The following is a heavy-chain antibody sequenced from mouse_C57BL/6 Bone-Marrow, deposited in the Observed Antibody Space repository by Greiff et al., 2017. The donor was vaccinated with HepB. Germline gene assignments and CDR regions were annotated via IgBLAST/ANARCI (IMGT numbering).Heavy chain of an antibody. J-gene: IGHJ2*01. CDR2: ISDGGSYT. CDR1: GFTFSSYA. Sequence: EVQGVESGGGLVKPGGSLKLSCAASGFTFSSYAMSWVRQTPEKRLEWVATISDGGSYTYYPDNVKGRFTISRDNAKNNLYLQMRHLKSEDTAMYYCARDRVTGDYWGQGTTLTVSS. D-gene: IGHD2-1*01. V-gene: IGHV5-4*01. CDR3: ARDRVTGDY.